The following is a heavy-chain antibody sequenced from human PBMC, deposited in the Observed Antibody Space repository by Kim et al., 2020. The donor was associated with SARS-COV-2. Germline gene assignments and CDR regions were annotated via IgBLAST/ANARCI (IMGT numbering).Heavy chain of an antibody. Sequence: GGSLRLSCAASGFSFSSYNMNWVRQAPGKGLEWISYISSRDTIEYYADSVRGRFTISRDNAKNALYLQLNSLIFEDTAVYYCAREMGGGGYSGYDRDYY. V-gene: IGHV3-48*03. J-gene: IGHJ6*01. CDR3: AREMGGGGYSGYDRDYY. D-gene: IGHD5-12*01. CDR2: ISSRDTIE. CDR1: GFSFSSYN.